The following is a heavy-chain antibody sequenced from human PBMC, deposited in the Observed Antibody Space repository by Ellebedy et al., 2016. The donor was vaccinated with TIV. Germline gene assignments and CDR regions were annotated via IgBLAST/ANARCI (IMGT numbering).Heavy chain of an antibody. Sequence: AASVKVSCKASGYPFPNYGVSWVRQAPGQGLEWVGWISAYNGNTKYGQKFQGRISLTKHTAMGTAYMELRSLRSDDPGVYFCARDVPADAAALFDYWGQGTRVTVSS. CDR2: ISAYNGNT. J-gene: IGHJ4*02. CDR1: GYPFPNYG. CDR3: ARDVPADAAALFDY. D-gene: IGHD2-2*01. V-gene: IGHV1-18*04.